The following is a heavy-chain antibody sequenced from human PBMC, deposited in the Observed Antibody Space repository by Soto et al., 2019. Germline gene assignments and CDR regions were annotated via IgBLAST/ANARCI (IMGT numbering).Heavy chain of an antibody. CDR1: GYSFTSYW. D-gene: IGHD1-20*01. J-gene: IGHJ4*02. CDR2: IYVGDSDT. V-gene: IGHV5-51*01. CDR3: ARAITGTLHPYHSDY. Sequence: GESLRISCKGSGYSFTSYWIGGGRQMPGKGLEWMGIIYVGDSDTRYSPSFQGQVTISADTSLSTAYLPWSSLKASDTAMYYCARAITGTLHPYHSDYWGQGTLLTVSS.